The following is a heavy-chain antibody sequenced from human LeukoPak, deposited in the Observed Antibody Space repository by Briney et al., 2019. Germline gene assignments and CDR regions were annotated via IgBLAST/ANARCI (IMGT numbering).Heavy chain of an antibody. D-gene: IGHD3-10*01. CDR1: GFTFSSYE. V-gene: IGHV3-48*03. J-gene: IGHJ4*02. CDR3: ARVDSGQWFGEFRYYFDY. CDR2: ISSSGSTI. Sequence: PGGSLRLSCAASGFTFSSYEMNWVRQAPGKGLEWVSYISSSGSTIYYADSVKGRFTISRDNAKNSLYLQMNSLRAEDTAVYYCARVDSGQWFGEFRYYFDYWGQGTLVTVSS.